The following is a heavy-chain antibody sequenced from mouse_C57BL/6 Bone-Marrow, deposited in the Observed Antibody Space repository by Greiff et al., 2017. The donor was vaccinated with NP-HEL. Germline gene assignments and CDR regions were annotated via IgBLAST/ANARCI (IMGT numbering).Heavy chain of an antibody. V-gene: IGHV1-64*01. D-gene: IGHD2-3*01. Sequence: VQLQQPGAELVKPGASVKLSCKASGYTFTSYWMHWVKQRPGQGLGWIGMIHPNSGSTNYNEKFKSKATLTVDKSSSTAYMQLSSLTSEDSAVYYCARSWLLPWYFDVWGTGTTVTVSS. CDR2: IHPNSGST. CDR1: GYTFTSYW. CDR3: ARSWLLPWYFDV. J-gene: IGHJ1*03.